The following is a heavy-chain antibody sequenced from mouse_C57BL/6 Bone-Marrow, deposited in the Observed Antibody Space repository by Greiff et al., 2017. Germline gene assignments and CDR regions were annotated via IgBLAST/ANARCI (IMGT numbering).Heavy chain of an antibody. J-gene: IGHJ4*01. CDR3: AREAYHIPYAMDY. CDR1: GFTFSDYY. V-gene: IGHV5-16*01. D-gene: IGHD6-5*01. CDR2: INYDGSSH. Sequence: EVMLVESEGGLVQPGSSMKLSCTASGFTFSDYYMAWVRQVPEKGLEWVANINYDGSSHYYLDSLKSRFIISRDNAKNILYLQMSSLKSEDTATYYCAREAYHIPYAMDYWGQGTSVTVSS.